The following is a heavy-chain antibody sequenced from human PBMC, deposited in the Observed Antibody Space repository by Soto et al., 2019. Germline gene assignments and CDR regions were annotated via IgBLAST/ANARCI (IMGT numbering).Heavy chain of an antibody. CDR1: GGSISNSNYY. D-gene: IGHD3-22*01. V-gene: IGHV4-39*01. Sequence: SETVSLTCNVSGGSISNSNYYWCWIRQPPGKGLEWIGSIYYTGNTYYNPSLKSRVTISVDTSKNQFSLKLDSVTAADTAVYFCERHSIWLLLSDYWGQGSLVT. CDR3: ERHSIWLLLSDY. CDR2: IYYTGNT. J-gene: IGHJ4*02.